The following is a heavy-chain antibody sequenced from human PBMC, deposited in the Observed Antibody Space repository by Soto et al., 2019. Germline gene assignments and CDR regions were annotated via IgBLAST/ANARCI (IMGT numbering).Heavy chain of an antibody. CDR1: GGSMRTYY. Sequence: SETLSLTCSVSGGSMRTYYWSWIRQPPGKGLEWIGYVYYSGSTKFNPSLKSRVTISVDTSKNQFSLKLSSVTAADTAVYYCARGEYDSSGYYSFDSWGQGTLVTVSS. V-gene: IGHV4-59*01. D-gene: IGHD3-22*01. CDR2: VYYSGST. CDR3: ARGEYDSSGYYSFDS. J-gene: IGHJ4*02.